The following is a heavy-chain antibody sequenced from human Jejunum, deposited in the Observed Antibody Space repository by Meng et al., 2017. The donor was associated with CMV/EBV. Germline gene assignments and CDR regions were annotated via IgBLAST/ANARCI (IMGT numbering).Heavy chain of an antibody. CDR1: GDSLNSPDYY. J-gene: IGHJ4*02. CDR3: ARSPYSGSALPFFDY. D-gene: IGHD1-26*01. V-gene: IGHV4-30-4*01. Sequence: QLRLQESGAGLVKSSHTLSLPCPFPGDSLNSPDYYWSCIRKPPEKGLEWIGYIYYSGSTYYNPSLKSRVSISGDTSNKQFSLKLTSVTAADTAVYYCARSPYSGSALPFFDYWGQGSLVTVSS. CDR2: IYYSGST.